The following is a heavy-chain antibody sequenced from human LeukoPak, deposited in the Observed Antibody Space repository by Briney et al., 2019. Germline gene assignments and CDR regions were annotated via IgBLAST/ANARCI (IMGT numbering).Heavy chain of an antibody. V-gene: IGHV1-2*02. J-gene: IGHJ4*02. CDR3: AVVVAATGVFDY. D-gene: IGHD2-15*01. Sequence: ASVKVSCKASGYTFTDYYMHWVRQAPGQGLEWMGWINPNSGDTKYAQKFQGRVTMTRDTSISTAYMELSSLRSEDTAVYYCAVVVAATGVFDYWGQGTLVTVSS. CDR1: GYTFTDYY. CDR2: INPNSGDT.